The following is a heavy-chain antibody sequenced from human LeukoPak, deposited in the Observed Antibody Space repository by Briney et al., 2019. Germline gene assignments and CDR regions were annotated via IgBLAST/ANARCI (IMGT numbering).Heavy chain of an antibody. CDR2: INHSGST. CDR1: GGSFSGYY. Sequence: SETLSLTCAVYGGSFSGYYWSWIRQPPGKGLEWIVEINHSGSTNYNPSLKSRVTISVDTSKNQFSLKLSSVTAADTAVYYCARAQQQLPIDYWGQGTLVTVSS. V-gene: IGHV4-34*01. J-gene: IGHJ4*02. CDR3: ARAQQQLPIDY. D-gene: IGHD6-13*01.